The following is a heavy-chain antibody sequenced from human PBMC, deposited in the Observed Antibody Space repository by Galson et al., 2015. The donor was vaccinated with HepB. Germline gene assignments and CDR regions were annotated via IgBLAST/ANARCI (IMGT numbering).Heavy chain of an antibody. Sequence: SLRLSCAASGFTFSSYAMHWVRQAPGKGLEWVAVISYDGSNKYYADSVKGRFTISRGNSKNTLYLQMNSLRAEDTAVYYCARDLFKDTAIPHDAFDIWGQGTMVTVSS. V-gene: IGHV3-30-3*01. CDR1: GFTFSSYA. CDR3: ARDLFKDTAIPHDAFDI. D-gene: IGHD5-18*01. CDR2: ISYDGSNK. J-gene: IGHJ3*02.